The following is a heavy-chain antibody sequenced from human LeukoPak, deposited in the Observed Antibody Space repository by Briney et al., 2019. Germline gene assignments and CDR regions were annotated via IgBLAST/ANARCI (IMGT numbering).Heavy chain of an antibody. CDR1: GGTFSSYA. CDR3: ASWQMTTVTTLAFDI. Sequence: ASVKVSCKASGGTFSSYALSWVRHAPGQGLEWMGGIIPIFGTANYAQKFQGRVTITADKSTSTAYMELGSLRYEDTAVYYCASWQMTTVTTLAFDIWGQGTMVTVSS. CDR2: IIPIFGTA. V-gene: IGHV1-69*06. D-gene: IGHD4-17*01. J-gene: IGHJ3*02.